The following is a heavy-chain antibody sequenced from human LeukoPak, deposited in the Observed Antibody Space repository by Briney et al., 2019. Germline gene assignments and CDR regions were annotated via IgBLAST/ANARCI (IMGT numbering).Heavy chain of an antibody. D-gene: IGHD1-14*01. Sequence: SETLSLTCTVSGASISGGDYLWSWIRQAPGNGLEWIGYVYSGGSTYYNPSLKTRLMMSIDTSKNQFSLNLRSVTAADTAVYYCARGDDDHEAYFDYWGQGSLVTVSS. J-gene: IGHJ4*02. CDR3: ARGDDDHEAYFDY. CDR2: VYSGGST. V-gene: IGHV4-30-4*01. CDR1: GASISGGDYL.